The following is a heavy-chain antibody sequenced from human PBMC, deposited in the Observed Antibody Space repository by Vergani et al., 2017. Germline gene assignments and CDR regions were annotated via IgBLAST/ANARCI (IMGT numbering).Heavy chain of an antibody. Sequence: QVQLVQSGAEVKKPGASVKVSCKASGYTFTGYYMHWVRQAPGQGLEWMGWINPNSGGTNYAQKFQGWVTMTTDTSTSTAYMELRSLRSDDTAVYYCARDVLLWFGEFEYYGMDVWGQGTTVTVSS. CDR3: ARDVLLWFGEFEYYGMDV. CDR2: INPNSGGT. J-gene: IGHJ6*02. CDR1: GYTFTGYY. D-gene: IGHD3-10*01. V-gene: IGHV1-2*04.